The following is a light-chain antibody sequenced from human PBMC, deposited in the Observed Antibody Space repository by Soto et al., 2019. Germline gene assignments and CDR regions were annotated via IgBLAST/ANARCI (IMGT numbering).Light chain of an antibody. CDR1: QSIAGY. Sequence: DIQMTQSPSSLSASVGDRVTISCRASQSIAGYLSWYQQKPGKAPKFLIYSASSLQRGVPSRFSGSGSGTDYSHSIIVLQPEDFVTYFCQQNFSVPLTFGQGTRLEIK. CDR2: SAS. V-gene: IGKV1-39*01. J-gene: IGKJ5*01. CDR3: QQNFSVPLT.